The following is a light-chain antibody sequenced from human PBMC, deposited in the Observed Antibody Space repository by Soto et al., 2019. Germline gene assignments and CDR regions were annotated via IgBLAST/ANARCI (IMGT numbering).Light chain of an antibody. CDR2: GAS. CDR3: QQHNIWPPS. Sequence: EIVMTQSPATLSVSPGERATLSCRASQSVSSDLAWYQHKPGQAPRLLINGASTRATGIPARFSGSGGGTEFTLTISSLPSEDFAIYYCQQHNIWPPSFGQGTRLEIK. CDR1: QSVSSD. J-gene: IGKJ5*01. V-gene: IGKV3-15*01.